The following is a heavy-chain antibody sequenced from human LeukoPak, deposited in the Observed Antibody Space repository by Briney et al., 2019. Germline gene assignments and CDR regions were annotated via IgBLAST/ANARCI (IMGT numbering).Heavy chain of an antibody. Sequence: PSETLSLTCTVSGGSISSYYWSWIRQPAGKGLEWIGRIYTSGSTNYNPSLKSRVTMSVDTSKNQFSLKLSSVTAADTAVYYCARDYYGSGSYSNYYYYGMDVWGQGTTVTVSS. CDR1: GGSISSYY. J-gene: IGHJ6*02. CDR3: ARDYYGSGSYSNYYYYGMDV. D-gene: IGHD3-10*01. V-gene: IGHV4-4*07. CDR2: IYTSGST.